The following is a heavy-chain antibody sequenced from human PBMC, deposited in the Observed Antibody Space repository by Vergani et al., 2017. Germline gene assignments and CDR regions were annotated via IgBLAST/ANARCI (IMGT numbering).Heavy chain of an antibody. J-gene: IGHJ4*02. V-gene: IGHV4-30-4*01. CDR1: GGSISSGDYY. Sequence: QVQLQESGPGLVKPSQTLSLTCTVSGGSISSGDYYWSWIRQPPGKGLEWIGYIYYSGRTYYNPSLKSRVTISVDTSKNQFSLKLSSVTAADTAVYYCARVIVATTPGPYYFDYWGQGTLVTVSS. D-gene: IGHD5-12*01. CDR3: ARVIVATTPGPYYFDY. CDR2: IYYSGRT.